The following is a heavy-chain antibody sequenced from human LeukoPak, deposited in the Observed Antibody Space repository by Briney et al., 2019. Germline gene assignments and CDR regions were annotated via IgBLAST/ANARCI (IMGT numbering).Heavy chain of an antibody. Sequence: SETLSLTCTVSGGSISSYYWSWIRQPPGKGLEWIGYIYYTGSTNYNPSLRSRVAISVDTSKNQFSLKLSSVTAADTAVYYCARATTGEPYSWFDPWGQGTLVTVSS. CDR3: ARATTGEPYSWFDP. J-gene: IGHJ5*02. V-gene: IGHV4-59*01. CDR2: IYYTGST. D-gene: IGHD7-27*01. CDR1: GGSISSYY.